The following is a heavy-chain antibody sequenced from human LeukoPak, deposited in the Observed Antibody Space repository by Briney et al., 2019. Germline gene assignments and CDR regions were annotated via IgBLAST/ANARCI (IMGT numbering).Heavy chain of an antibody. J-gene: IGHJ5*02. Sequence: ASVKVSCKASGYFFTGYSIHWVRQVAGQGLEWMGWINPNTGGTNYAQKFQGRVTMTSDTFIRTAYMELTSLRSDDTAVYYCARDGGHCSGGSCYWFDPWGQGTQVIVTS. CDR3: ARDGGHCSGGSCYWFDP. CDR1: GYFFTGYS. D-gene: IGHD2-15*01. V-gene: IGHV1-2*02. CDR2: INPNTGGT.